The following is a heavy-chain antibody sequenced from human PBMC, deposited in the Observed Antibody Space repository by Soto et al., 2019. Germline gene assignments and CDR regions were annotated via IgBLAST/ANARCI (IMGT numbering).Heavy chain of an antibody. CDR3: ARMSSGYSLDAFDT. D-gene: IGHD3-22*01. J-gene: IGHJ3*02. CDR2: IDWDDDK. V-gene: IGHV2-70*01. Sequence: SGPTLVNPTQTLTLTCTFSGFSLSTSGMCVSWIRQPPGKALEWLALIDWDDDKYYSTSLKTRLTISKDTSKNQVVLTMTNMDPVDTATYYCARMSSGYSLDAFDTWGQGTMVTVSS. CDR1: GFSLSTSGMC.